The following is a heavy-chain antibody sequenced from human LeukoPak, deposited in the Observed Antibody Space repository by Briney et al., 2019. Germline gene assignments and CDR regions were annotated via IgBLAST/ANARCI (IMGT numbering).Heavy chain of an antibody. D-gene: IGHD6-19*01. CDR3: ARVSVAGAPVHYFDY. CDR2: IIPIFGTA. CDR1: GGTFSSYA. J-gene: IGHJ4*02. Sequence: GASEKVSCKASGGTFSSYAISWVRQAPGQGLEWMGGIIPIFGTANYAQKFQGRVTITADESTSTAYMELSSLRSEDTAVYYCARVSVAGAPVHYFDYWGQGTLVTVSS. V-gene: IGHV1-69*13.